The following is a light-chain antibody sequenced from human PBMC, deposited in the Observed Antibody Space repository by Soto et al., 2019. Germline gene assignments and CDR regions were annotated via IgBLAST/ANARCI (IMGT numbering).Light chain of an antibody. CDR1: SATIGNYY. CDR3: GTWDSSLSAHV. J-gene: IGLJ1*01. V-gene: IGLV1-51*02. CDR2: END. Sequence: QSVLTQAPAGSAGPGQKVTNSRSWRSATIGNYYVSWYQQPPGTAPKLLTYENDNRPSGIPDRFSGSKSGTSATLGITGLQTGDEADYYCGTWDSSLSAHVFGTGTKVTVL.